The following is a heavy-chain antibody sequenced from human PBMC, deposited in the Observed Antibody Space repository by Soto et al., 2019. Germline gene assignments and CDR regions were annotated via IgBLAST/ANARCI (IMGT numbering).Heavy chain of an antibody. CDR3: TRGIKGGLDP. Sequence: QLVESGGGVVQPGRSLRLSCAASGFTFSNFDMHWVRQAPGKGLEWVAVVSKDVYSKYYVGSVQGRFTISRDNSKNTLYLQMNSLRAEDTAMYYCTRGIKGGLDPWGQGTLVTVSS. CDR1: GFTFSNFD. J-gene: IGHJ5*02. CDR2: VSKDVYSK. V-gene: IGHV3-30-3*01.